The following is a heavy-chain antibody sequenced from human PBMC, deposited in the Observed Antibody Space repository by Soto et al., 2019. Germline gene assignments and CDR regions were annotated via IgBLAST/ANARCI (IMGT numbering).Heavy chain of an antibody. CDR2: IYWDDDR. V-gene: IGHV2-5*02. D-gene: IGHD2-15*01. CDR3: ARRRVGDGSGWEVGVFDY. Sequence: QITLKESGPTRVKPTQTLALTCNFSGFSLSTSGVGVGWIRQPPGKALECLGIIYWDDDRRYSPSLKNRLTITKDTPKTEVGLIMTNMDPEDTGTYYCARRRVGDGSGWEVGVFDYWGQGFLVTVSS. J-gene: IGHJ4*02. CDR1: GFSLSTSGVG.